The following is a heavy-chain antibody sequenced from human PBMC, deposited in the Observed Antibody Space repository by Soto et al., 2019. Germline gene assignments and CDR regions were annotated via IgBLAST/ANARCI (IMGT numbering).Heavy chain of an antibody. CDR1: GASISSGGYY. CDR2: IIYSGST. D-gene: IGHD2-2*01. J-gene: IGHJ5*02. CDR3: ARGRYCSSARCYAGWFDP. V-gene: IGHV4-31*03. Sequence: SETLSLTCTVSGASISSGGYYWSWIRQQPRKGLEWIGYIIYSGSTYYNPSLKTRLTISIDTSKNQFSLKLSSVTAADTAVYYCARGRYCSSARCYAGWFDPWGQGALVTVSS.